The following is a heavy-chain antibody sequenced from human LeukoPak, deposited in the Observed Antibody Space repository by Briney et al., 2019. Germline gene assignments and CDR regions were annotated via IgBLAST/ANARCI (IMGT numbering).Heavy chain of an antibody. V-gene: IGHV3-23*01. D-gene: IGHD3-22*01. CDR1: GFTFSSYA. CDR3: AKGYYYDSSGWADDAFDI. CDR2: ISGSGGST. J-gene: IGHJ3*02. Sequence: GGSLRLSCAASGFTFSSYAMSWVRQAPGKGLEWVSAISGSGGSTYYADSVKGRFTISRDNSKNTLYLQMNSLRAEDTAVYYCAKGYYYDSSGWADDAFDIWGQGTMVTVSS.